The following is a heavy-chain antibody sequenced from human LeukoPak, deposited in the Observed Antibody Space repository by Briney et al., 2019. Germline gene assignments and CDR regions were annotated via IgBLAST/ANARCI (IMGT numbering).Heavy chain of an antibody. CDR3: ARVGLRCSGGSCYSGHAFDI. CDR2: ISAYNGST. J-gene: IGHJ3*02. V-gene: IGHV1-18*01. D-gene: IGHD2-15*01. CDR1: GYTFTSYG. Sequence: GASVKVSCKASGYTFTSYGISWERQAPGQGLEWMGWISAYNGSTNYAQKLQGRVTMTTDTSTSTAYMELRSLRSDDTAVYYCARVGLRCSGGSCYSGHAFDIWGQGTMVTVSS.